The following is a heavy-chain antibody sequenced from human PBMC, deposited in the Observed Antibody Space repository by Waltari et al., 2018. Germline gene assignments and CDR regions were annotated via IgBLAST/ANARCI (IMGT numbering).Heavy chain of an antibody. CDR3: ARGFSYYDTLGDY. CDR2: LLPVLAIA. J-gene: IGHJ4*02. CDR1: GGTFSSYT. D-gene: IGHD3-22*01. Sequence: QVQLVQSGAEVKKPGSSVKVSCKASGGTFSSYTISWVRQAPGQGLEWMGSLLPVLAIANYAVNFQGRGTITADKSAGTAYMELSSLRAEDTAVYYCARGFSYYDTLGDYWRQGTLVTVSS. V-gene: IGHV1-69*02.